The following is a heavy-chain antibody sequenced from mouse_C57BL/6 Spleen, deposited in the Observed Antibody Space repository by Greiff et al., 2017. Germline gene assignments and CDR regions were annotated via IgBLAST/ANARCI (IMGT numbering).Heavy chain of an antibody. CDR1: GYTFTSFW. J-gene: IGHJ3*01. Sequence: QVQLQQPGAELVMPGASVNLSCKASGYTFTSFWMHWVQQRPGQGLEWLGDIDPSYSYPYYNQKFKGKSPLTVDKSTRTDYMQRSRLTSEYSAVYCCARSVYGSYWFAYWGQGTLVTVSA. V-gene: IGHV1-69*01. D-gene: IGHD2-1*01. CDR3: ARSVYGSYWFAY. CDR2: IDPSYSYP.